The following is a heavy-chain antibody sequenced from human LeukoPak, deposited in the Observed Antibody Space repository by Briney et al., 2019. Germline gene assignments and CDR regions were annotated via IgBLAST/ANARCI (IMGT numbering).Heavy chain of an antibody. D-gene: IGHD3-10*01. J-gene: IGHJ4*02. CDR2: IYSGGST. CDR3: ARVLVRGVTDY. CDR1: GFTFSDYY. V-gene: IGHV3-66*01. Sequence: PGGSLRLSCAASGFTFSDYYMSWVRQAPGKGLEWVSVIYSGGSTYYADSVKGRFTISRDNSKNTLYLQMNSLRAEDTAVYYCARVLVRGVTDYWGQGTLVTVSS.